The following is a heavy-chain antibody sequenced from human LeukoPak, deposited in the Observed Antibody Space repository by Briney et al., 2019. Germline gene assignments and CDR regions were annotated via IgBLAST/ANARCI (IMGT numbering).Heavy chain of an antibody. CDR1: GLTFSSYW. D-gene: IGHD1-1*01. V-gene: IGHV3-7*03. J-gene: IGHJ4*02. Sequence: GGSLRLSCAASGLTFSSYWMGSVRHAPGKGLEWVANIKQDGSAKYYVDSVKGRFTISRDNAKNSLYLQMNSLRAEDTAVYYCASEGTAYYFDYWGQGTLVTVSS. CDR3: ASEGTAYYFDY. CDR2: IKQDGSAK.